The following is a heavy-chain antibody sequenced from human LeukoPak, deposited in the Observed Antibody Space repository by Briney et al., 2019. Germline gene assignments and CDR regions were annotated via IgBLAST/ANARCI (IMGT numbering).Heavy chain of an antibody. J-gene: IGHJ3*02. Sequence: PSETLSLTCAVYGGSFSGYYWSWIRQPPGKGLEWIGEINHSGSTNYNPSLKSRVTISVDTSKNQFSLKLSSVTAADTAVCYCAPEQTSKLDAFDIWGQGTMVTVSS. V-gene: IGHV4-34*01. D-gene: IGHD1-1*01. CDR1: GGSFSGYY. CDR2: INHSGST. CDR3: APEQTSKLDAFDI.